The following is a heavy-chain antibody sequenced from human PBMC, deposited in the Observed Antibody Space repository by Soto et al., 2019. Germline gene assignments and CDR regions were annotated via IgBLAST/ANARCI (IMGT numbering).Heavy chain of an antibody. CDR1: GFTFSSYW. D-gene: IGHD6-6*01. Sequence: GGSLRLSCAASGFTFSSYWMSWVRQAPGKGLEWVANIKQDGSEKYYVDSVKGRFTISRDNAKNSLYLQMNSLRAEDTAVYYCARHGIKYSSDAFDIWGQGTMVTVSS. J-gene: IGHJ3*02. CDR3: ARHGIKYSSDAFDI. CDR2: IKQDGSEK. V-gene: IGHV3-7*03.